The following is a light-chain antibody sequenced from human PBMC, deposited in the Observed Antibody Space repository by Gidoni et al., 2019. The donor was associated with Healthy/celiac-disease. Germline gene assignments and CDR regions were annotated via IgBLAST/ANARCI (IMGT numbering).Light chain of an antibody. CDR2: WAS. Sequence: QSVLYSSNNKNYLAWYQQKPGQPPKLLIYWASTRESGVPDRFSGSGSGTDFTLTISSLQAEDVAVYYCQQYYSTPPRLTFGGGTKVEIK. CDR3: QQYYSTPPRLT. CDR1: QSVLYSSNNKNY. J-gene: IGKJ4*01. V-gene: IGKV4-1*01.